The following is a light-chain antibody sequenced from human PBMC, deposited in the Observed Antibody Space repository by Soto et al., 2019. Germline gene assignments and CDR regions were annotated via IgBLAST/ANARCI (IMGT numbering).Light chain of an antibody. Sequence: DIVMTQSPDSLAVSLGERATINCKSSQSVLYSSNNKNYLAWYQQKPGQHPKMLIYWASTRESGVPDRFSGSGSGTDFTLTISRLQAEDVAVYYCQQYYSTPLTFGGGTKVDIK. CDR2: WAS. J-gene: IGKJ4*01. CDR1: QSVLYSSNNKNY. V-gene: IGKV4-1*01. CDR3: QQYYSTPLT.